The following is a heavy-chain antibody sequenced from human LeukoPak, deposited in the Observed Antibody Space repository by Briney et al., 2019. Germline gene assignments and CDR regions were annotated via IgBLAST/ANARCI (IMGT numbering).Heavy chain of an antibody. V-gene: IGHV3-53*01. CDR3: ARRAGAYSHPYDY. CDR2: IYSDNT. Sequence: GGSLRLSCTVSGFTVSSNSMSWVRQASGKGLEWVSFIYSDNTHYSDSVKGRFTISRDNSKNTLYLQMNSLRAEDTTVYYCARRAGAYSHPYDYWGQGTLVTVSS. D-gene: IGHD4/OR15-4a*01. J-gene: IGHJ4*02. CDR1: GFTVSSNS.